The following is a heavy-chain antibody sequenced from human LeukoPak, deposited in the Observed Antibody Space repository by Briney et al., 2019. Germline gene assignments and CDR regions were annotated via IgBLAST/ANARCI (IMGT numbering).Heavy chain of an antibody. Sequence: SETLSLTCTVSGGSISSYYWSWIRQSPGKGLEWIGNIYYSGSTYYNPSLKSRVTISVDTSKNQFSLKLSSVTAADTAVYYCARRGSQGWFDPWGQGTLVTVSS. CDR3: ARRGSQGWFDP. D-gene: IGHD1-26*01. CDR1: GGSISSYY. J-gene: IGHJ5*02. V-gene: IGHV4-59*12. CDR2: IYYSGST.